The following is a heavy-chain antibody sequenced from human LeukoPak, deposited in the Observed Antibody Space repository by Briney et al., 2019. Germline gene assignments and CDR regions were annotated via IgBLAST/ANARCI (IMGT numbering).Heavy chain of an antibody. J-gene: IGHJ4*02. CDR2: IWYDGSNK. Sequence: GGSLRLSCAASGFTFSSYGMHWVRQAPGKGLEWVAVIWYDGSNKYYADSVKGRFTISRDNSKNTLYLQMNSLRAEDTAVYYCAKVGPRSSGWYHFDYWGQGTLVTVSS. CDR1: GFTFSSYG. V-gene: IGHV3-33*06. D-gene: IGHD6-19*01. CDR3: AKVGPRSSGWYHFDY.